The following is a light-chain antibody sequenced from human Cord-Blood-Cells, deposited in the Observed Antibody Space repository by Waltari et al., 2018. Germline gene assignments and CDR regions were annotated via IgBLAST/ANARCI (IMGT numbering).Light chain of an antibody. Sequence: QSALTQPASVSGSPGQSITISCTGTSSDVGGYNYVSWYQPHPGKAPKLIIYDVSKRPSGVSNRFSGSKSGNTASLTISGLQAEDEADYYCSSYTSSSTWVFGGGTKLTVL. CDR2: DVS. CDR1: SSDVGGYNY. J-gene: IGLJ3*02. CDR3: SSYTSSSTWV. V-gene: IGLV2-14*01.